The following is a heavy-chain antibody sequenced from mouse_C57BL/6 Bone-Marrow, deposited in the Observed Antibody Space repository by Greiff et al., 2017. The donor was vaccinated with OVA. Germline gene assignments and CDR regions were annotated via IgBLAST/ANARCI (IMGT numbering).Heavy chain of an antibody. CDR3: ARGGGYSTFDY. CDR2: IYPGSGNT. J-gene: IGHJ2*01. Sequence: QVQLQQSGAELVRPGASVKLSCKASGYTFTDYYINWVKQRPGQGLEWIARIYPGSGNTYYNEKFKGKATLTAEKSSSTAYMQLSSLTSEDSAVYFCARGGGYSTFDYWGQGTTLTVSS. CDR1: GYTFTDYY. V-gene: IGHV1-76*01. D-gene: IGHD2-5*01.